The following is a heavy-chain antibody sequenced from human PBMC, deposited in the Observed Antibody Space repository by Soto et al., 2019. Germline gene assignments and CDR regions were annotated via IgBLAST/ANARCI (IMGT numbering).Heavy chain of an antibody. V-gene: IGHV1-69*01. Sequence: QVQLVQSGAEVKKPGSSLKVSCKASGGTFNSFAFSWVRQAPGQGLEWMGGITPIVGTVNYAQKFQGRVTITADESTSTAHMELSSLRYEDTAVYYCARGHCIGGSYYSVVWWFDPWGQGTLVTVSS. D-gene: IGHD2-15*01. CDR2: ITPIVGTV. CDR3: ARGHCIGGSYYSVVWWFDP. J-gene: IGHJ5*02. CDR1: GGTFNSFA.